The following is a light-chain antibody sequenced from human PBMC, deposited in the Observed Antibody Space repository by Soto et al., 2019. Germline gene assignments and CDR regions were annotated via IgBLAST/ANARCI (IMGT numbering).Light chain of an antibody. CDR3: QQYHKWPWT. J-gene: IGKJ1*01. Sequence: EIVMTHSPATLSVSPGERVTLSCTARQCVGHNLPWHQQKPGQAPRHLLYGASTRAPSIPARFSGSGSGTEFTLTFCSLQSEDFVLYCCQQYHKWPWTFGEGTKVEIK. CDR2: GAS. V-gene: IGKV3-15*01. CDR1: QCVGHN.